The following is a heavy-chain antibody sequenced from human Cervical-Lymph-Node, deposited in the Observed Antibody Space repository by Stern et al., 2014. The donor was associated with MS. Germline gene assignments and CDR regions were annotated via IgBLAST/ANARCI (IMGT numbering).Heavy chain of an antibody. Sequence: VQLVESGGGVVQPGRSLRLSCAASGFTFSSYGMHWVRQAPGKGLEWVAVISYDGSNKYYADSVEGRFTISSNNSKNTLYLQMNSLRAEDTAVYYCAKSSSPSHYYYYGMDVWGQGTTVTVSS. D-gene: IGHD6-6*01. CDR1: GFTFSSYG. V-gene: IGHV3-30*18. CDR3: AKSSSPSHYYYYGMDV. CDR2: ISYDGSNK. J-gene: IGHJ6*02.